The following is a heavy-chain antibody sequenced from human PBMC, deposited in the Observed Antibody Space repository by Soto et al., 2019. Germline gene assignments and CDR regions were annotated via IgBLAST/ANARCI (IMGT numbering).Heavy chain of an antibody. CDR3: AKDRLELTYDAFDI. CDR2: ISATGATT. CDR1: GFTFSDYA. Sequence: GGSLRLSCVASGFTFSDYAMTWVRQAPGKGLEWVSVISATGATTYYADSVRGRFTISRDNSKNTLILQMNDLTVEDTALIYCAKDRLELTYDAFDIWGQGTMVTVSS. D-gene: IGHD1-7*01. V-gene: IGHV3-23*01. J-gene: IGHJ3*02.